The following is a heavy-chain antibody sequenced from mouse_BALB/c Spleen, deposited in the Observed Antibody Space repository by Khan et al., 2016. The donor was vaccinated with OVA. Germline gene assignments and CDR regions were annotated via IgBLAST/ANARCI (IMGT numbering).Heavy chain of an antibody. CDR3: ARSTYRYAFAY. D-gene: IGHD2-14*01. CDR2: MIYTGYT. J-gene: IGHJ3*01. V-gene: IGHV3-8*02. Sequence: EVQLQESGPSLVKPSQTLSLTCSVTGDSITSGYWSWIRKFPGNKLEYMGYMIYTGYTDYNPSLKSRIAITRHTSKHQYYLQLNSVTAEDIATYYCARSTYRYAFAYWGQGTLVTVSA. CDR1: GDSITSGY.